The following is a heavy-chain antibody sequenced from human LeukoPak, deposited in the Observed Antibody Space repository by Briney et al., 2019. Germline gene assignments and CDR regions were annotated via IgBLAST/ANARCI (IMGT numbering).Heavy chain of an antibody. Sequence: PSETLFLTCTVSGGSISSGDYYWSWIRQPPGKGLEWIGYIYYSGSTYYNPSLKSRVTISVDTSKNQFSLELSSVTAADTAVYYCARGAPPGVGFDPWGQGTLVTVSS. D-gene: IGHD2-15*01. V-gene: IGHV4-30-4*01. CDR3: ARGAPPGVGFDP. J-gene: IGHJ5*02. CDR2: IYYSGST. CDR1: GGSISSGDYY.